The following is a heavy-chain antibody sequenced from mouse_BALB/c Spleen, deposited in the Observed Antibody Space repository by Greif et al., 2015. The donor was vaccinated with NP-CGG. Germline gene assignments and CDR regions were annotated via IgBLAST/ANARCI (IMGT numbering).Heavy chain of an antibody. CDR3: ARQLSYGMDY. Sequence: VKLMESGPDLVAPSQSLSITCTVSGFSLTYYGVHWIRQPPGKGLEWLVVIWSDGSTTYNSALKSRLSISKDNSKSQVFLKMDSLQTDDTALYYCARQLSYGMDYWGQGTSDTVSS. CDR1: GFSLTYYG. J-gene: IGHJ4*01. CDR2: IWSDGST. V-gene: IGHV2-6-2*01.